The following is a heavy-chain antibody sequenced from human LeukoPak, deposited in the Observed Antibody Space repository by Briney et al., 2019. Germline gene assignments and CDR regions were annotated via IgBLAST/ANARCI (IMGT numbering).Heavy chain of an antibody. D-gene: IGHD2-21*02. J-gene: IGHJ4*02. CDR1: GFTFSSYG. V-gene: IGHV3-30*18. Sequence: GGSLRLSCAASGFTFSSYGMHWVRQAPGKGLEWVAVISYDGSNKYYADSVKGRFTISRDNSKNTLYLQMNSLRAEDTAVYYCAKDPYCGGDCYPYYFDYWDQGTLVTVSS. CDR2: ISYDGSNK. CDR3: AKDPYCGGDCYPYYFDY.